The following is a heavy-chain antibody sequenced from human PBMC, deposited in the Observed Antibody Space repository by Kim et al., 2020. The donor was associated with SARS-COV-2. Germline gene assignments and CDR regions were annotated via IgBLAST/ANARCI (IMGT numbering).Heavy chain of an antibody. CDR2: IKEDGSEE. D-gene: IGHD2-2*01. Sequence: GGSLRLTCAASGFNFSNYWMSWVRQPPGKGLEWVANIKEDGSEEFYVDSVRGRFTISRDNANNSLYLQMNSLRAEDTAVYYCARARRGAAAEPNYFDYWGQGTLVTVSS. CDR1: GFNFSNYW. CDR3: ARARRGAAAEPNYFDY. J-gene: IGHJ4*02. V-gene: IGHV3-7*01.